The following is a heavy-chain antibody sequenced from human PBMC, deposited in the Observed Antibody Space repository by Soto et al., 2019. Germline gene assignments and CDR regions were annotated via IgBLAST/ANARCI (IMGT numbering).Heavy chain of an antibody. J-gene: IGHJ5*02. CDR1: GGSISSNDFY. D-gene: IGHD6-13*01. CDR2: IYYSGNT. V-gene: IGHV4-31*03. Sequence: SETLSLTCIFSGGSISSNDFYWSWIRQHPGKGLEWIGYIYYSGNTYYNPSLKSRVTILVDTSKNQFSLKVSSVTAADTAVYYCARLSGSWQSWFXPWGQGTLVTVSS. CDR3: ARLSGSWQSWFXP.